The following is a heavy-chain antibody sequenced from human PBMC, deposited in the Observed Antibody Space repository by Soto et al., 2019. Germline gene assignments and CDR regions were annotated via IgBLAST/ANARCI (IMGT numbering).Heavy chain of an antibody. Sequence: SLRLSCAASGFTFPNCDMSWVRQAPGKGLEWVSTISGRGDFTYYTDSVKGRFTISRDNSKNALFLHMNSLRVEDTAVYYCATPPYWYSSGWFVGFDYWGLGTLVTVSS. J-gene: IGHJ4*02. CDR2: ISGRGDFT. D-gene: IGHD6-19*01. CDR3: ATPPYWYSSGWFVGFDY. V-gene: IGHV3-23*01. CDR1: GFTFPNCD.